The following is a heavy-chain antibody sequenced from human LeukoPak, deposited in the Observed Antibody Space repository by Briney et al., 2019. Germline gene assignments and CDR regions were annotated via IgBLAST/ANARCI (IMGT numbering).Heavy chain of an antibody. Sequence: GGSLRLSCAASGFMFSSNWMSWVRLAPGKGLEWVANIKEDGTETYYVDSVKGRFTISRDNSKNTLYLQMNSLRAEDTAVYYCATLGGYWGQGTLVTVSS. D-gene: IGHD1-26*01. CDR3: ATLGGY. V-gene: IGHV3-7*03. CDR1: GFMFSSNW. CDR2: IKEDGTET. J-gene: IGHJ4*02.